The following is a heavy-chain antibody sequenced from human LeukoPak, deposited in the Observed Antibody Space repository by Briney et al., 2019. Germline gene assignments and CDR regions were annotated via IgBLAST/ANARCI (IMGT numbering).Heavy chain of an antibody. J-gene: IGHJ3*02. CDR2: TSSNGGST. D-gene: IGHD3-10*01. CDR1: GFTFSSYA. Sequence: PGGSLRLSCAASGFTFSSYAMHWVRQARGKGLEYASATSSNGGSTYYANSVKGRFTISRDNSKNTLYLQMGSLRAEDMAVYYCARSPGEVVNPEYAFDIWGQGTMVTVSS. V-gene: IGHV3-64*01. CDR3: ARSPGEVVNPEYAFDI.